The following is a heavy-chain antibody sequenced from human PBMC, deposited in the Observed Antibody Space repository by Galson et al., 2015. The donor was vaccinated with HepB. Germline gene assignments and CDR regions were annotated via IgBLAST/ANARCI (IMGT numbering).Heavy chain of an antibody. J-gene: IGHJ4*02. CDR3: ARDAATGFFFDS. V-gene: IGHV3-74*01. D-gene: IGHD6-13*01. Sequence: SLRLSCAAAGSTFSGYWMHWVRQAPGKGLMWVSRINSDGSEPKYADSVKGRFTISRDNVKNTLYLQMNSLRAEDTAVYYCARDAATGFFFDSWGQGTLVTVSS. CDR2: INSDGSEP. CDR1: GSTFSGYW.